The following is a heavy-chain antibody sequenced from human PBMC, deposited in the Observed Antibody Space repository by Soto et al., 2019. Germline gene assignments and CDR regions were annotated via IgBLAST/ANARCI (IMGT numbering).Heavy chain of an antibody. CDR2: INAGNGNT. J-gene: IGHJ2*01. CDR1: GYTFTSYA. D-gene: IGHD1-26*01. Sequence: ASVKVSCKASGYTFTSYAMHWVRQAPGQRLEWMGWINAGNGNTKYSQKFQGRVTITRYTSASTAYMELSSLISEDTAVYYCARGGSLYWYFDLWGRGTLVTVSS. V-gene: IGHV1-3*01. CDR3: ARGGSLYWYFDL.